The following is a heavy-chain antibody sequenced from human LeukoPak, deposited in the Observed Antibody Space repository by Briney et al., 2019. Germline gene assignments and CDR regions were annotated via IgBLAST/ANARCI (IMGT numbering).Heavy chain of an antibody. V-gene: IGHV3-11*01. Sequence: GGSLRLSCAASGFTFSDYYMSWIRQAPGKGLEWVSYISSSGSTIYYADSVKGRFTISRDNAKNSLYLQMNSLRAEDTAVYYCARMYYDILTGYHVWFDYWGQGTLVTVSS. CDR3: ARMYYDILTGYHVWFDY. CDR1: GFTFSDYY. CDR2: ISSSGSTI. J-gene: IGHJ4*02. D-gene: IGHD3-9*01.